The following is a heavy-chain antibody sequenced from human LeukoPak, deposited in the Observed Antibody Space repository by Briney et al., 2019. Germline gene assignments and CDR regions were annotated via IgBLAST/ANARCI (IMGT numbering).Heavy chain of an antibody. Sequence: NPGGSLRLSCGAPGFPFCSFAMRRGRQAPGGGVGGGSAISGSGGSTYYADSVKGRFTISRDNSKNTLYLQMNSLRAEDTAVYYCARDQVATVTPFDYWGQGTLVTVSS. D-gene: IGHD4-17*01. J-gene: IGHJ4*02. CDR2: ISGSGGST. V-gene: IGHV3-23*01. CDR1: GFPFCSFA. CDR3: ARDQVATVTPFDY.